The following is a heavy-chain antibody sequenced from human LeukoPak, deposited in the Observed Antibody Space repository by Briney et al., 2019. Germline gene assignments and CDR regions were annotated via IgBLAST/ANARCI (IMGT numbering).Heavy chain of an antibody. D-gene: IGHD6-6*01. V-gene: IGHV3-23*01. J-gene: IGHJ4*02. Sequence: GGSLRLSCAASGFTFSSYAMNWVRQAPGKGLEWVATISTSGGSTYYADFVKGRFTISRDNSKNPLYLQMNSLRAEDTAVYYCARAMSIAARLQTIFDYWGQGTLVTVSS. CDR3: ARAMSIAARLQTIFDY. CDR1: GFTFSSYA. CDR2: ISTSGGST.